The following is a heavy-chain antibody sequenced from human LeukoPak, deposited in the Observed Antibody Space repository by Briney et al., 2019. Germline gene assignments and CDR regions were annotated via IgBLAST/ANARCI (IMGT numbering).Heavy chain of an antibody. CDR1: GFTFSSYW. CDR3: ASAPNENYFDF. J-gene: IGHJ4*02. CDR2: IKQDGSAK. V-gene: IGHV3-7*01. Sequence: PGGSLRLSCAASGFTFSSYWMSWVRQAPGKGLEWVANIKQDGSAKDYGGSVEGRFTISRDNAKNSLYLQMNSLTAEDTAVYFCASAPNENYFDFWGQGTLVTVSS.